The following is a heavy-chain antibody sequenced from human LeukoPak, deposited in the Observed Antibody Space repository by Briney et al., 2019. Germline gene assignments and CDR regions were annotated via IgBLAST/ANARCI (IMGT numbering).Heavy chain of an antibody. J-gene: IGHJ1*01. Sequence: PGGSLRLSCAASGFTFSSYGMHWVRQAPGKGLEWVAVIWYDGSNKYYADSVKGRFTISRDNSKNTLYLQMNSLRAEDTAVYYCAKVSYDSSGYYYREYFQHWGQGTLVTVSS. V-gene: IGHV3-33*06. CDR2: IWYDGSNK. CDR3: AKVSYDSSGYYYREYFQH. D-gene: IGHD3-22*01. CDR1: GFTFSSYG.